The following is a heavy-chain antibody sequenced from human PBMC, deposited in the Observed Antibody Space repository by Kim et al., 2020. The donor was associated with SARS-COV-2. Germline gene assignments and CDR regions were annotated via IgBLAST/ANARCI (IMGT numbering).Heavy chain of an antibody. D-gene: IGHD4-4*01. CDR3: ARGTVSTLTSGDYYYYHRMDA. V-gene: IGHV4-39*07. CDR1: GGSISSSTYY. Sequence: SETLSLTCTVSGGSISSSTYYWGWIRQPPGKGLEWIGNIYYSGSTYYNPSLKSRVTISVDTSKNQFSLKLTSVTAADTAVYYCARGTVSTLTSGDYYYYHRMDAWGQGTPVTVSS. CDR2: IYYSGST. J-gene: IGHJ6*02.